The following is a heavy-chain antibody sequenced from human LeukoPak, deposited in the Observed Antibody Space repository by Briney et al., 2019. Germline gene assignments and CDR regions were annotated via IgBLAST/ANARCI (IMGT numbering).Heavy chain of an antibody. CDR3: AKDGFGPVVLVPPDHFDY. J-gene: IGHJ4*02. Sequence: GRSLRLSCAASGFTFNSYAMSWVRQAPEKGLEWVSGISGSGGSTYYADSVKGRFTISRDNSKNTLYLQMNSLRAEDTAIYYCAKDGFGPVVLVPPDHFDYWGQGTLVTVSS. CDR2: ISGSGGST. V-gene: IGHV3-23*01. D-gene: IGHD2-2*01. CDR1: GFTFNSYA.